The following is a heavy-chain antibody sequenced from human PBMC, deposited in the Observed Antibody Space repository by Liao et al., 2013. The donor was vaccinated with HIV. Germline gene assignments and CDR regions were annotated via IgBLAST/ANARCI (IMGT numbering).Heavy chain of an antibody. J-gene: IGHJ4*02. CDR3: ARGGRRALLGGFPQRY. D-gene: IGHD2-15*01. Sequence: QVQLQESGPGLVKPSETLSLTCSVSGGSISGYYWSWIRQPAGKGLEWIGRIFASGSTNYNPSLKSRVTMSVDTSKNQFSLKLTSVTAADTAVYYCARGGRRALLGGFPQRYWGQGTLVTVSS. CDR1: GGSISGYY. V-gene: IGHV4-4*07. CDR2: IFASGST.